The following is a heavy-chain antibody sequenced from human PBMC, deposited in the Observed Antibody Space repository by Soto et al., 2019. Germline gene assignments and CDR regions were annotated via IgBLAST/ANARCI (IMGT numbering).Heavy chain of an antibody. CDR2: ISYDGSKK. J-gene: IGHJ6*02. CDR1: GFTFGSYG. CDR3: AKAIEDYSTGYYKPFYYFGVDV. V-gene: IGHV3-30*18. D-gene: IGHD3-22*01. Sequence: GGSLRLSCAASGFTFGSYGMHWVRQAPGKGLEWVAGISYDGSKKYYGESVKGRFTISSDNSKNTLYLQMNSLRVEDTAVYYCAKAIEDYSTGYYKPFYYFGVDVWGQGTTVTVSS.